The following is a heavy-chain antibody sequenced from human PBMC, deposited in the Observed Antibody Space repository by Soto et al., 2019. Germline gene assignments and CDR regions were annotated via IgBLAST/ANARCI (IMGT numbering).Heavy chain of an antibody. CDR3: AHGSGWLSDY. V-gene: IGHV2-5*01. CDR2: IYWNDDN. CDR1: GFSLSTGAVG. D-gene: IGHD6-19*01. J-gene: IGHJ4*02. Sequence: QITLKESGPPLLKPTQTLTLTCTFSGFSLSTGAVGVNWIRQPPGKALEWLALIYWNDDNHCSPSLRGRLTVTKDTSKNQVVLTMTNMEPVDTATYYCAHGSGWLSDYWGQGTLVTVSS.